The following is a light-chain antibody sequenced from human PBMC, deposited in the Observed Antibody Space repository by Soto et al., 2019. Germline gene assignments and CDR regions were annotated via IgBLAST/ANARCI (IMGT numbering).Light chain of an antibody. Sequence: EIVVTQSPATLSLSPGERATLSCRASQSVSSYLAWYQQKPGQAPRLLIYDASNRATGIPARFSGSGSGTDFTLTISSLEPEDLAVYYCQQRSNWPLTFGGGTKVEIK. CDR3: QQRSNWPLT. CDR2: DAS. V-gene: IGKV3-11*01. CDR1: QSVSSY. J-gene: IGKJ4*02.